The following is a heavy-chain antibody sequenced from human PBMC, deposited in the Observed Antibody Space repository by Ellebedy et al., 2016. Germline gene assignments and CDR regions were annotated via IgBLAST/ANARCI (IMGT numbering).Heavy chain of an antibody. Sequence: SVKGRFTISRDNAKNVLYLQMSSLRAEDTAVYYCATETIHTYYFDSWGQGTLVTVSS. D-gene: IGHD3-3*01. CDR3: ATETIHTYYFDS. V-gene: IGHV3-48*01. J-gene: IGHJ4*02.